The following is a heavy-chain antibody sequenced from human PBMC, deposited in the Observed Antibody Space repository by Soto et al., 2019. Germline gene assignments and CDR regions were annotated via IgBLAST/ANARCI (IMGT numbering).Heavy chain of an antibody. Sequence: QITLKESGPTLVKPTQTLTLTCTFSGFALSTNGVGVGWIRKPPGKALEWLALIYWDDSKENSPSLRSRHTITTYPSKNQVLLTITKLDPVSTATYSCSHKGGGVRILDFWGQGTLVTVSS. CDR3: SHKGGGVRILDF. CDR1: GFALSTNGVG. CDR2: IYWDDSK. V-gene: IGHV2-5*02. J-gene: IGHJ4*02. D-gene: IGHD3-10*01.